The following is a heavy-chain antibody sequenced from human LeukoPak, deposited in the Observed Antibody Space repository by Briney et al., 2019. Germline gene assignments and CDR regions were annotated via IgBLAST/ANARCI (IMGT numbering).Heavy chain of an antibody. CDR3: AREKYDYGYDY. CDR2: IIPIFGTA. D-gene: IGHD4/OR15-4a*01. J-gene: IGHJ4*02. V-gene: IGHV1-69*05. Sequence: SVKVSCKASGGTFSSYAISWVRQAPGQGLEWMGGIIPIFGTANYAQKLQGRVTMTTDTSTSTAYMELRSLRSDDTAVYYCAREKYDYGYDYWGQGTLVTVSS. CDR1: GGTFSSYA.